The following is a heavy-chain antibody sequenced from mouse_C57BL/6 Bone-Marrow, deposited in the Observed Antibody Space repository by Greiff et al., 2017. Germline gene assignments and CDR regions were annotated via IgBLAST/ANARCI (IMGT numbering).Heavy chain of an antibody. J-gene: IGHJ4*01. D-gene: IGHD4-1*01. V-gene: IGHV1S132*01. CDR2: IYPGTGST. CDR3: ASAETGTGGMDD. Sequence: QVQLQQSGAELVRPGASVKLSCKTSGYIFTSYWIHWVKQRSGQGLEWIARIYPGTGSTYYNEKFKDKATLTADKSSSTAYMQLSSLKSEASAVYFGASAETGTGGMDDWGQGTSVTVSS. CDR1: GYIFTSYW.